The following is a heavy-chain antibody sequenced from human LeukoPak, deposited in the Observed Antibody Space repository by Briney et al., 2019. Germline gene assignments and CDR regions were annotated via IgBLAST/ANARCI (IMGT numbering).Heavy chain of an antibody. CDR1: GFTFSRYA. Sequence: GGSLRLSCAASGFTFSRYAMNWVRQAPGKGLECVSYINTDSSDIHYADSVKGRFTISRDNARNTLYLQLSSLRAEDSGVYYCARDTFQPGLFDSWGQGTLVTVSS. CDR3: ARDTFQPGLFDS. D-gene: IGHD2-2*01. V-gene: IGHV3-21*05. J-gene: IGHJ4*02. CDR2: INTDSSDI.